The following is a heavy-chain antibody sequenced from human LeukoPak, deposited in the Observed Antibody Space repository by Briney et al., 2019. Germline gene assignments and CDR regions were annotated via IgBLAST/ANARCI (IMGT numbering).Heavy chain of an antibody. CDR1: GFTFSSYT. D-gene: IGHD3-22*01. CDR3: ARDLGTTMITSLGY. J-gene: IGHJ4*02. CDR2: ISSSNTYI. V-gene: IGHV3-21*01. Sequence: GGSLRLSCAASGFTFSSYTMNWVRQAPGKGLEWVSSISSSNTYIYYADSVEGRFTISRDNAENSLFLEMNSLRAEDTAVYYCARDLGTTMITSLGYWGQGTLVTVSS.